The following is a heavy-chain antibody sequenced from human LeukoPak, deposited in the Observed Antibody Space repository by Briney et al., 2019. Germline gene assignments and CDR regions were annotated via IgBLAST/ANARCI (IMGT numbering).Heavy chain of an antibody. CDR3: ARSTASRREFDY. CDR2: ISYDGSNK. J-gene: IGHJ4*02. Sequence: GRSLSLSCAASGFTFSSYAMHWVRQAPGKGLEWVAVISYDGSNKYYADSVKGRFTISRDNSKNTLYLQMNSLRAEDTAVYYCARSTASRREFDYWGQGTLVTVSS. CDR1: GFTFSSYA. D-gene: IGHD2-2*01. V-gene: IGHV3-30-3*01.